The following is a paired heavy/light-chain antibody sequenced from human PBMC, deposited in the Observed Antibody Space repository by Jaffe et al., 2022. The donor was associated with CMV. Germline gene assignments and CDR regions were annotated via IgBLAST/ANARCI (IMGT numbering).Light chain of an antibody. J-gene: IGKJ5*01. Sequence: DIQLTQSPSFLSASVGDRVTITCRASQGISSYLAWYQKKPGKAPKLLIHTASTLQSGVPSRFSGSGSGTVFTLTISSLQPEDYATYYCQQRNSYPITFGQGTRLEI. CDR3: QQRNSYPIT. CDR1: QGISSY. V-gene: IGKV1-9*01. CDR2: TAS.
Heavy chain of an antibody. CDR3: ARLVVAGVTTFDC. V-gene: IGHV3-7*03. D-gene: IGHD2-15*01. Sequence: EVQLVESGGGLVQPGGSLRLSCAASGFSYSSHWMSWVRQAPGKGLEWVASINPYGSAEHYVDSVKGRFTISRDNAKNSLYLQMSSLRTDDTAVYYCARLVVAGVTTFDCWGQGALVTVSS. J-gene: IGHJ4*02. CDR2: INPYGSAE. CDR1: GFSYSSHW.